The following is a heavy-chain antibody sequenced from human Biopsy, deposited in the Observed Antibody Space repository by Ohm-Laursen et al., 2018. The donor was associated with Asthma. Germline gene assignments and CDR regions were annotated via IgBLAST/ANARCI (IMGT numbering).Heavy chain of an antibody. CDR3: ARKAGSCISRTCYSLDF. D-gene: IGHD2-2*01. CDR2: INSVFGTT. J-gene: IGHJ4*02. V-gene: IGHV1-69*01. Sequence: SSVKVSCKSLGGTFNTYVIGWVRQAPGQGLEWMGGINSVFGTTTYPQKFQDRVTITADDSTSTVYMELSSLRSEDTDVYYCARKAGSCISRTCYSLDFWGQGTLVTVSS. CDR1: GGTFNTYV.